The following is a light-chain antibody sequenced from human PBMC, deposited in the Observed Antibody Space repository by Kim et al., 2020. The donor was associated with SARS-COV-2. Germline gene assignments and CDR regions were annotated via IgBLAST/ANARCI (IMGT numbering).Light chain of an antibody. CDR1: QDIVNF. CDR2: DVS. Sequence: DIQMTQSPSSLSASVGDRVTITCRASQDIVNFLGWFQQKPGKAPKSLIYDVSSLQSGVPSRFSGNGSGTDFTLTISSLQPEDFVTYYCQQYKSYAITFGQGTRLEIK. J-gene: IGKJ5*01. V-gene: IGKV1-16*01. CDR3: QQYKSYAIT.